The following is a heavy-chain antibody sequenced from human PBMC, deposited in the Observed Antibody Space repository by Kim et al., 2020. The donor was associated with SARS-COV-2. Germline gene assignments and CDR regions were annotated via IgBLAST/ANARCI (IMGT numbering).Heavy chain of an antibody. CDR3: AKGTALHNYIMDV. J-gene: IGHJ6*02. Sequence: YAGAGKGRFTISRDNSINTLYLQLNSLRAEDTAVYYCAKGTALHNYIMDVWGQGTTVTVSS. D-gene: IGHD4-4*01. V-gene: IGHV3-23*01.